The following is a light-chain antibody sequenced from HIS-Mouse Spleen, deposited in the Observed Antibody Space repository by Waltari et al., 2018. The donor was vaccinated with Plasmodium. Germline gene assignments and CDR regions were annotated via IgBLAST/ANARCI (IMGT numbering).Light chain of an antibody. CDR3: QQYNSYSWT. J-gene: IGKJ1*01. V-gene: IGKV1-5*03. Sequence: DIQMTQSPSTLSASVGDRVTITCRASQSISSRLAWYQQKPGKAPKLLIYKASSLQSGVPSRFSRSGSGTEFTLTISSLPPDDFATYYCQQYNSYSWTFGQGTKVEIK. CDR1: QSISSR. CDR2: KAS.